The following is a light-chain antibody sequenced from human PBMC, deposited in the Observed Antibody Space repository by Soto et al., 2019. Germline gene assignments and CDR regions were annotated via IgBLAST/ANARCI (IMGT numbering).Light chain of an antibody. CDR2: GAS. J-gene: IGKJ4*01. Sequence: EIVMTQSPATLSVSPGERATLSCRASQRVSSILAWYQQRPGQAPRVLIYGASTRVTGIPARFSGSGSGTEFTLTISSLQSEDFAVYYCQQNNNWHPLTFGGGTKVEI. V-gene: IGKV3-15*01. CDR3: QQNNNWHPLT. CDR1: QRVSSI.